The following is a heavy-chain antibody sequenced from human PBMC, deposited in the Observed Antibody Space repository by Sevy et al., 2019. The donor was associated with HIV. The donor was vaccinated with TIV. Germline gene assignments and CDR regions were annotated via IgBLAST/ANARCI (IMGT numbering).Heavy chain of an antibody. Sequence: SETLSLTCTVSAGSIGSNSSYWGWIRQPPGKELEWIGTVSYGGSTYYNPSLRSRVTISVDASKKQFSLKLSSVTAADTAVYYCARQKVRSAYYYDTSGRQGKADFDSWGQGTLVTVSS. CDR2: VSYGGST. D-gene: IGHD3-22*01. V-gene: IGHV4-39*01. CDR3: ARQKVRSAYYYDTSGRQGKADFDS. J-gene: IGHJ4*02. CDR1: AGSIGSNSSY.